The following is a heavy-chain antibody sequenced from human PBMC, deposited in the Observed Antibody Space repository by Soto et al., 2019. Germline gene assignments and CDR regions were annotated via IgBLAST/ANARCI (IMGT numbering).Heavy chain of an antibody. Sequence: SETLSLTCTVSGGSISYNYWTWIRQPPGKGLEWIGYIYYSGTTNYNPSLKGRVTISLDTSRNQFSLQLSSVTAADTAVYFCGRHWAPGAPSCAYGGRETRVTVSS. J-gene: IGHJ4*02. CDR2: IYYSGTT. CDR3: GRHWAPGAPSCAY. V-gene: IGHV4-59*08. CDR1: GGSISYNY. D-gene: IGHD6-13*01.